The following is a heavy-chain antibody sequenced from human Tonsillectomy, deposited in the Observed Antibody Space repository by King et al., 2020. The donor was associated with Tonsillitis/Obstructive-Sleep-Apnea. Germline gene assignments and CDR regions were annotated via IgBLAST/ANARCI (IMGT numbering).Heavy chain of an antibody. CDR2: ISAHNGNT. Sequence: QLVQSGAEVKKPGASVKVSCKASGYTFTSSSFSWVRQAPGQGLEWMGWISAHNGNTNYVQSLQGRVSLTTDSSTTTAYMELRSLRTDDTAVYYCVRDWYCDRTSCQGFDPWGQGTLVTVSS. D-gene: IGHD2-2*01. CDR3: VRDWYCDRTSCQGFDP. V-gene: IGHV1-18*01. J-gene: IGHJ5*02. CDR1: GYTFTSSS.